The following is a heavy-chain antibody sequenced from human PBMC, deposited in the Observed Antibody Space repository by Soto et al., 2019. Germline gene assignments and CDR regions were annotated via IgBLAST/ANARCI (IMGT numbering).Heavy chain of an antibody. CDR1: GGSISNAAYS. CDR3: ARERGGYGLFDS. D-gene: IGHD5-18*01. CDR2: VYPSGMP. J-gene: IGHJ4*02. V-gene: IGHV4-30-2*01. Sequence: SETLSLTCTVSGGSISNAAYSWSWIRQPPGKGLEWIGYVYPSGMPFYNPSLRSRVTISIDRSNDQFSLNLKSVTAADTAVYYCARERGGYGLFDSWGQGTLVTVSS.